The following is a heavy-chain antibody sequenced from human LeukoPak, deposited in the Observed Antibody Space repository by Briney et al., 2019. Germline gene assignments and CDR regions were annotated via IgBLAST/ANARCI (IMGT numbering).Heavy chain of an antibody. CDR3: ARPPRSSCSGGGSPQESWFDP. D-gene: IGHD2-15*01. Sequence: GGSLRLSCVASGFTFISYSMNWVRQAPEKGLEWVSSISSSSRYIYYADSMKGRFTVSRDNAKNSIYLQLNSLRVEDTAVYYCARPPRSSCSGGGSPQESWFDPWGQGTLVTVSS. CDR2: ISSSSRYI. J-gene: IGHJ5*02. CDR1: GFTFISYS. V-gene: IGHV3-21*01.